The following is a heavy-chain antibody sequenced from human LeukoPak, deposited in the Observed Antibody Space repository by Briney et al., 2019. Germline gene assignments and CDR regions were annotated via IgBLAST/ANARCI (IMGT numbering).Heavy chain of an antibody. CDR3: ARRTLVYYYDSSGYYTHFDY. V-gene: IGHV4-38-2*02. J-gene: IGHJ4*02. CDR2: IYHSGST. Sequence: SETLSLTCTVSGYSISSGYYWGWIRQPPGKGLEWIGSIYHSGSTYYNPSLKSRVTISVDTSKNQFSLKLSSVTAADTAVYYCARRTLVYYYDSSGYYTHFDYWGQGTLVTVSS. CDR1: GYSISSGYY. D-gene: IGHD3-22*01.